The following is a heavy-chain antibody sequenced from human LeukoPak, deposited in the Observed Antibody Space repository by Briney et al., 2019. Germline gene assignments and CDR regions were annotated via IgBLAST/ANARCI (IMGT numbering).Heavy chain of an antibody. J-gene: IGHJ4*02. CDR1: LGSISSSNW. Sequence: PSETLSLTRAVSLGSISSSNWWSWVRQPPGKGLEWIGEIYLSGTTHSHPSVKSRVTISIDRFKNQFFLNLSSVTAADTAVYYCAGLVGRYSSGLYYYYFDYWGQGTLVTVSS. CDR3: AGLVGRYSSGLYYYYFDY. D-gene: IGHD3-22*01. V-gene: IGHV4-4*02. CDR2: IYLSGTT.